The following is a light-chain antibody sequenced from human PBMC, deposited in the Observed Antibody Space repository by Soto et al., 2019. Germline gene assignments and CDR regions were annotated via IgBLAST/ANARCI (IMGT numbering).Light chain of an antibody. J-gene: IGKJ1*01. V-gene: IGKV1-39*01. CDR1: QSISSY. CDR3: QQGFSRPRT. CDR2: TTS. Sequence: DIQMTQSPSSLSASVGDRVTITCRASQSISSYLNWYQQRPGKAPKLLMYTTSNLERGVPSRFSGSGSGTDFTLTINNLQPEDFGTYFCQQGFSRPRTFGLGTKVDIK.